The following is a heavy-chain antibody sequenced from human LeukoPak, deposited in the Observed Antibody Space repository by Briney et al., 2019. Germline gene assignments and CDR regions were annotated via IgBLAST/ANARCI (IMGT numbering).Heavy chain of an antibody. CDR1: GGSISSGSYY. CDR3: ARVVNYYGSGSYGFDP. CDR2: IYTSGST. J-gene: IGHJ5*02. D-gene: IGHD3-10*01. Sequence: SQTLSLTCTVSGGSISSGSYYWSWLRQPAGKGLEWIVCIYTSGSTNYNPSLKSRVTISVDTSKNQFSLKLSSVTAADTAVYYCARVVNYYGSGSYGFDPWGQGTLVTVSS. V-gene: IGHV4-61*02.